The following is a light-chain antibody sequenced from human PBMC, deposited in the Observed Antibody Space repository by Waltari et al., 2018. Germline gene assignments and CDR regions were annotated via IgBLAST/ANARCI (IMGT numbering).Light chain of an antibody. V-gene: IGLV1-44*01. CDR1: SSNIGSNP. CDR2: SNN. Sequence: QSVLTQPPSASGTPGQRVTISCSGSSSNIGSNPVNWYQQLPGTAPKLLLYSNNQRPSGVPDRFSGSKSGTSASLAISGLQSEDEADYYCAAWDDSLNGVVFGGGTKLTVL. CDR3: AAWDDSLNGVV. J-gene: IGLJ2*01.